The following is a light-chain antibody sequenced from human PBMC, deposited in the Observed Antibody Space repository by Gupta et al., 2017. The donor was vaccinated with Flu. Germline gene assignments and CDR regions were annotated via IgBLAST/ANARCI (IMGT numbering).Light chain of an antibody. Sequence: QSALTQPACVYGAPGQSLTISCIGTSSEVGSYNLVSGYQQHPGKAPKLMIYEVSRRPSGISNRFSGSKSGNTASLRISGLQAEDEAEYFCCSYAGSVLYVFGTGTKVTVL. CDR3: CSYAGSVLYV. V-gene: IGLV2-23*02. J-gene: IGLJ1*01. CDR1: SSEVGSYNL. CDR2: EVS.